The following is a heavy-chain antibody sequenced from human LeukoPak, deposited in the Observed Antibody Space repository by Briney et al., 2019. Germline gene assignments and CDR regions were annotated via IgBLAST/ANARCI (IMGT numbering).Heavy chain of an antibody. CDR1: GYSFTDYY. Sequence: ASVKVSCKTSGYSFTDYYMHWVRQAPGQGLEWMGWINTNSGGTSSAQKFQGRVTMTRDTSITTVYMEVSWLTSDDTALYYCARADRLHGGPYLIGPWGQGTIVTVSS. J-gene: IGHJ5*02. V-gene: IGHV1-2*02. CDR3: ARADRLHGGPYLIGP. CDR2: INTNSGGT. D-gene: IGHD2-21*01.